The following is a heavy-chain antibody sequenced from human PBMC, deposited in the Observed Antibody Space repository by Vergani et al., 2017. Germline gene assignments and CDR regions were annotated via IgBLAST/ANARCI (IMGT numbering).Heavy chain of an antibody. V-gene: IGHV3-30-3*01. CDR3: ARLAGYCSSTSCYTGIVDY. D-gene: IGHD2-2*02. CDR2: ISYDGSNK. J-gene: IGHJ4*02. CDR1: GFTFSSYA. Sequence: VQLLESGGGLVQPGGSLRLSCAASGFTFSSYAMSWVRQAPGKGLEWVAVISYDGSNKYYADSVKGRFTISRDNSKNTLYLQMNSLRAEDTAVYYCARLAGYCSSTSCYTGIVDYWGQGTLVTVSS.